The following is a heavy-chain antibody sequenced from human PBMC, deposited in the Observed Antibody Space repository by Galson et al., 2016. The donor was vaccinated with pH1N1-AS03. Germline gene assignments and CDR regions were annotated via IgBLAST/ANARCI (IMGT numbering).Heavy chain of an antibody. CDR3: ARDDSWECDGSYCLSHSSHYSAMDV. V-gene: IGHV1-69*13. Sequence: SVKVSCKASAGTFATFAVSWVRQARGQGLEWMGGVIPLSGTTNYAQKFQGRVTITADDSTRTAYLELRSLTSDDTAVYYCARDDSWECDGSYCLSHSSHYSAMDVWGQGTTVTVSS. J-gene: IGHJ6*02. D-gene: IGHD1-26*01. CDR1: AGTFATFA. CDR2: VIPLSGTT.